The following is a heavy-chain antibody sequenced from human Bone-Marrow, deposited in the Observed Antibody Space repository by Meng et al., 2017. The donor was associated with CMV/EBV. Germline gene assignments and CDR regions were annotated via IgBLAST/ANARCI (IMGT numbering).Heavy chain of an antibody. V-gene: IGHV1-2*02. D-gene: IGHD2-2*01. CDR2: INPNSGGT. J-gene: IGHJ5*02. CDR3: AREHIVVVPATEEFKGWFDP. Sequence: ASVKVSCKASGYTFTGYYMHWVRQAPGQGLEWMGWINPNSGGTNYAQKFQGRVTMTRDTSISTAYMELSSLRSEDTAVYYCAREHIVVVPATEEFKGWFDPWGQGTLVTVSS. CDR1: GYTFTGYY.